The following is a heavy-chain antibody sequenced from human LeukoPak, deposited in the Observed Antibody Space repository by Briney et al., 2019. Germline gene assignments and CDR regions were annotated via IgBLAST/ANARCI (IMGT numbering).Heavy chain of an antibody. Sequence: ASVKVSCKASGYTFTSYGISWVRQAPGQGLEWMGWISAYNGNTHYAQKLQGRVTMTTDTSTNTAYMELRSLRSEDTAVYYCARDHYHKIHSVMVTAPDYWGQGTLVIVSS. CDR1: GYTFTSYG. D-gene: IGHD2-21*02. CDR2: ISAYNGNT. J-gene: IGHJ4*02. CDR3: ARDHYHKIHSVMVTAPDY. V-gene: IGHV1-18*01.